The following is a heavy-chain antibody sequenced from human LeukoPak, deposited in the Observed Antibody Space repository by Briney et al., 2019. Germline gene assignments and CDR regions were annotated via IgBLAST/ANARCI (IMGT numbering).Heavy chain of an antibody. D-gene: IGHD3-22*01. CDR3: ARVWSSSHDSSGPYYFDY. CDR1: GGSFSGYY. V-gene: IGHV4-34*01. CDR2: INHSGST. Sequence: SETLSLTCAVYGGSFSGYYWSWIRQPPGKGLEWIGEINHSGSTNYNPSLKSRVTISVDTSKNQFSLKLSSVTAADTAVYYCARVWSSSHDSSGPYYFDYWGQGTLVTVSS. J-gene: IGHJ4*02.